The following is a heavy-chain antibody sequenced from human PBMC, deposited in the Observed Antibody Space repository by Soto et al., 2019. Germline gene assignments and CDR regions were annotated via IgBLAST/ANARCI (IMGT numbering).Heavy chain of an antibody. Sequence: EVHLVESGGGLVKPGGSLRLSCAVSGFTFSSCTMNWVRPAPGKGLEWVSSISPSTSHIYYTDSVKGRFTISRDNAKNSPFLQMNSLRAEDTAVYYGSGCSGGACHRNYGMDVWGQGTTVTVSS. D-gene: IGHD2-15*01. V-gene: IGHV3-21*01. CDR1: GFTFSSCT. CDR3: SGCSGGACHRNYGMDV. J-gene: IGHJ6*02. CDR2: ISPSTSHI.